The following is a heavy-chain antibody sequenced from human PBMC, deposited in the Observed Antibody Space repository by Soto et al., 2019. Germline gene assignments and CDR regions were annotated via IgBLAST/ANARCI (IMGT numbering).Heavy chain of an antibody. CDR1: GFTFDDYA. J-gene: IGHJ6*02. V-gene: IGHV3-9*01. CDR3: AKDYYDILTGYSPYYYYGMEV. CDR2: ISWNSGSI. D-gene: IGHD3-9*01. Sequence: PGGSLRLSCAASGFTFDDYAMHWVRQAPGKGLEWVSGISWNSGSIGYADSVKGRFTISRDNAKNSLYLQMNRSRAEDTDLYYCAKDYYDILTGYSPYYYYGMEVGGPGTTVTVSS.